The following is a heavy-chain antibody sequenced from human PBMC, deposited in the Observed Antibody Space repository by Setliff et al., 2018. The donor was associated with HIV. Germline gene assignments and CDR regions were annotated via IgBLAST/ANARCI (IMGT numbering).Heavy chain of an antibody. J-gene: IGHJ6*03. CDR3: VRVSCSSWYSIPRNYYYSMDV. D-gene: IGHD6-13*01. CDR1: GYSISSGYY. CDR2: IYRSGTT. Sequence: SETLSLTCAVSGYSISSGYYWGWIRQPPGRGLEWVGSIYRSGTTYYNPSLKSRVTISVDTSKNQFSLKLSSVTAADTAVYYCVRVSCSSWYSIPRNYYYSMDVWGEGTTVTVSS. V-gene: IGHV4-38-2*01.